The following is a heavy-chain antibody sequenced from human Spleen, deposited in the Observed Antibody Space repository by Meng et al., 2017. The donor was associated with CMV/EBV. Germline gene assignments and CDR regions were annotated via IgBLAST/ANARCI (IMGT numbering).Heavy chain of an antibody. V-gene: IGHV4-59*01. CDR1: SGSISTYY. J-gene: IGHJ3*02. CDR2: ISYIGST. CDR3: ARDILERNAFDM. Sequence: SETLSLTCTVSSGSISTYYWSWLRQPPGKGLEWIGYISYIGSTNYNPSLKTRVTISVDTSKNQFSLKLSSVTAADTAVFYCARDILERNAFDMWGQGTMVTVSS. D-gene: IGHD1-1*01.